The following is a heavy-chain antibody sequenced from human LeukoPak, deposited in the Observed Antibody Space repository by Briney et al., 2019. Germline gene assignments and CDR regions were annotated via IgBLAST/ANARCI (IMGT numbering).Heavy chain of an antibody. V-gene: IGHV1-18*01. Sequence: GASVKVSCKASGYTFTSYGISWVRQAPGQGLEWMGWISAYNGSTNYAQKLQGRVTMTTDTSTSTAYMELRSLRSGDTAVYYCARGSRVSSGWYGNWFDPWGQGTLVTVSS. CDR3: ARGSRVSSGWYGNWFDP. CDR1: GYTFTSYG. D-gene: IGHD6-19*01. J-gene: IGHJ5*02. CDR2: ISAYNGST.